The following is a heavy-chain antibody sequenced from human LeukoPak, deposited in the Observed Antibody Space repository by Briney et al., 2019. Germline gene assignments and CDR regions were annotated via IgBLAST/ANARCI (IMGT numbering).Heavy chain of an antibody. CDR2: IYPGDSGT. V-gene: IGHV5-51*01. D-gene: IGHD6-13*01. Sequence: GESLKISCKGSGYSFTSYWSGWVRQMPGKGLEWMGIIYPGDSGTRYSPSFQGQVTISADKSISTAYLQWSSLKASDTAMYYCARYSSSWYPTGGYFDYWGQGTLVTVSS. J-gene: IGHJ4*02. CDR1: GYSFTSYW. CDR3: ARYSSSWYPTGGYFDY.